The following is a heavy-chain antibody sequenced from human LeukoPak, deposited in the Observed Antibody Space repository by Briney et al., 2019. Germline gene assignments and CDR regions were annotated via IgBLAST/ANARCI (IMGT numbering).Heavy chain of an antibody. CDR2: IRSKANSYAT. V-gene: IGHV3-73*01. CDR1: GFTFSGSA. Sequence: GGSLRLSCAASGFTFSGSAMHWVRQASGKGLEWVGRIRSKANSYATAYAASVKGRFTISRDDSKNTAYLQMNSLKTEDTAVYYCGDLGELSLFRGQGTLVTVSS. CDR3: GDLGELSLF. D-gene: IGHD3-16*02. J-gene: IGHJ4*02.